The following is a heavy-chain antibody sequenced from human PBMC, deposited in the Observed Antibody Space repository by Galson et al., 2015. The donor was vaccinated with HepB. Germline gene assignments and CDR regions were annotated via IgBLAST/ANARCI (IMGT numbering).Heavy chain of an antibody. D-gene: IGHD3-16*01. CDR1: GFSVNDYN. CDR3: ASFGGSYIGG. V-gene: IGHV3-53*01. Sequence: SLRLSCAASGFSVNDYNMCWVRQAPGKGLEWVSVVHGNGDIYYADSVKGRFSTSRDIRMNTLSLHMKSLRAEDTAMYYCASFGGSYIGGWGQGTLVTVSS. J-gene: IGHJ4*02. CDR2: VHGNGDI.